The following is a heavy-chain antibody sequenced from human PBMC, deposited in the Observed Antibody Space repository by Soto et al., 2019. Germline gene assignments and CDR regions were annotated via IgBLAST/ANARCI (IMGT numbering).Heavy chain of an antibody. D-gene: IGHD4-17*01. Sequence: GGSLKISCHVSGYTFTIYWIGWVRQMPGKGLEWMGIIYPSDSDTRYSPSFQGQVTISADQSINTAYLQWDSLKASDTAIYYCARPANTVADHFDLWGQGTPVTVS. CDR2: IYPSDSDT. CDR3: ARPANTVADHFDL. J-gene: IGHJ4*02. V-gene: IGHV5-51*01. CDR1: GYTFTIYW.